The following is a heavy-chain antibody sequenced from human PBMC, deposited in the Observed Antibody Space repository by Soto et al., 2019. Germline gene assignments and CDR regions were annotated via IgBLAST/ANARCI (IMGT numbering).Heavy chain of an antibody. CDR1: GYTFTSYY. V-gene: IGHV1-46*01. CDR3: ARANDYGDSVPRGFAFDI. Sequence: ASVKVSCKASGYTFTSYYMHWVRQAPGQGLEWMGIINPSGGSTSYAQKFQGRVTMTRDTSTSTVYMELSSLRSEDTAVYYCARANDYGDSVPRGFAFDIWGQGTMVTVSS. D-gene: IGHD4-17*01. J-gene: IGHJ3*02. CDR2: INPSGGST.